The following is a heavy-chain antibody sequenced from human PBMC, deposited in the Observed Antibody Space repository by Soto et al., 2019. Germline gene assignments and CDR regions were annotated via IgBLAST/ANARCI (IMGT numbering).Heavy chain of an antibody. Sequence: GGSLRLSCAASGFTFSSYAMHWVRQAPGKGLEWVAVISYDGSNKYYADSVKGRFTISRDNSKNTLYLQMNSLRAEDTAVYYCASSGTNPYFDYWGQGTLVTVSS. J-gene: IGHJ4*02. CDR1: GFTFSSYA. CDR2: ISYDGSNK. V-gene: IGHV3-30-3*01. CDR3: ASSGTNPYFDY. D-gene: IGHD1-7*01.